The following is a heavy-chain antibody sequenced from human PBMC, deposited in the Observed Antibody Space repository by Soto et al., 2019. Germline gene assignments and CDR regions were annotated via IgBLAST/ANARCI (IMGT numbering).Heavy chain of an antibody. CDR3: ARGGYCSGGSCSTTDAFDI. V-gene: IGHV1-69*01. Sequence: ASVMVSCKTSGYSFTTYGLSWVRQAPGRGLEWMGGIIPIFGTANYAQKFQGRVTITADESTSTAYMELSSLRSEDTAVYYCARGGYCSGGSCSTTDAFDIWGQGTMVTVSS. D-gene: IGHD2-15*01. CDR2: IIPIFGTA. J-gene: IGHJ3*02. CDR1: GYSFTTYG.